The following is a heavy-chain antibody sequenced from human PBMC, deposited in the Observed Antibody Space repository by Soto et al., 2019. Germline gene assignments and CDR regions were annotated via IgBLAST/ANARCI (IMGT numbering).Heavy chain of an antibody. V-gene: IGHV3-33*01. CDR2: IWYDGSNK. J-gene: IGHJ6*02. CDR1: GFTFSSYG. Sequence: LRLSCAASGFTFSSYGMHWVRQAPCKGLEWVAVIWYDGSNKYYADSVKGRFTISRDNSKNTLYLQMNSLRAEDTAVYYCARAPGYSYGYYYYYGMDVWGQGTTVTVSS. CDR3: ARAPGYSYGYYYYYGMDV. D-gene: IGHD5-18*01.